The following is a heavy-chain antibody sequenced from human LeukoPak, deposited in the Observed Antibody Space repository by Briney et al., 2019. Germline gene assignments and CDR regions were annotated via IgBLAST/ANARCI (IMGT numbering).Heavy chain of an antibody. CDR2: IYTSGST. V-gene: IGHV4-4*07. Sequence: SETLSLTCTVSGGSISSYYWSWIRQPAGKGLEWIGRIYTSGSTNYNPSLKSRVTMSVDTPKNQFSLKLSSVTAADTAVYYCARDRPADDSSGYYTDYWGQGTLVTVPS. J-gene: IGHJ4*02. CDR3: ARDRPADDSSGYYTDY. CDR1: GGSISSYY. D-gene: IGHD3-22*01.